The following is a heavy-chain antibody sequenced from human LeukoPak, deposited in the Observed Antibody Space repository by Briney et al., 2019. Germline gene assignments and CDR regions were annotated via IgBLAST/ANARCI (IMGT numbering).Heavy chain of an antibody. D-gene: IGHD3-22*01. J-gene: IGHJ4*02. CDR1: GFTFSSYA. CDR2: ISHDGSNK. V-gene: IGHV3-30-3*01. CDR3: ARVRDYYDSSGLDY. Sequence: GRSLRLSCAASGFTFSSYAMHWVRQAPGKGLEWVAVISHDGSNKYYADSVKGRFTISRDNSKNTLYLQMNSLRAEDTAVYYCARVRDYYDSSGLDYWGQGTLVTVSS.